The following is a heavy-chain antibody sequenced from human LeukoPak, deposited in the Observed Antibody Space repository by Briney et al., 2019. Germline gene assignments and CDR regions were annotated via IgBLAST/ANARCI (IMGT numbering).Heavy chain of an antibody. D-gene: IGHD5-12*01. J-gene: IGHJ4*02. CDR1: GYSISSGYC. CDR3: ARGASSGYDHHFDY. V-gene: IGHV4-38-2*02. CDR2: IYHSGST. Sequence: PSETLSLTCTVSGYSISSGYCWGWIRQPPGKGLEWIGSIYHSGSTYYNPSLKSRVTISVDTSKNQFSLKLSSVTAADTAVYYCARGASSGYDHHFDYWGQGTLVTVSS.